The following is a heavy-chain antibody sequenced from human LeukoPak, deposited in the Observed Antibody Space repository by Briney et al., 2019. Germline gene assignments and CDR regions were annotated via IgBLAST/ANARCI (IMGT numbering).Heavy chain of an antibody. D-gene: IGHD3-16*02. J-gene: IGHJ3*02. V-gene: IGHV1-18*01. Sequence: ASVKVSCKASDNTFTSYGISWGRQAPGQGREGRGWISAYIGDTNYAQKVHDRVTLTTDTSTSTAYMELRSLRSDDTAVYYCARGVMITFGGVIDLDAFDIWGQGTMVTVSS. CDR2: ISAYIGDT. CDR3: ARGVMITFGGVIDLDAFDI. CDR1: DNTFTSYG.